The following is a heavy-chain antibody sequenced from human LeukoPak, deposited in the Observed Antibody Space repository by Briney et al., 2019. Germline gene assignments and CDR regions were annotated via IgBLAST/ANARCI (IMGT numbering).Heavy chain of an antibody. CDR2: ISSSGSTI. CDR3: ASSSQVDV. V-gene: IGHV3-48*03. CDR1: GLSFSSYE. J-gene: IGHJ6*02. Sequence: GGSLRLSCAASGLSFSSYEMNWVRQAPGKGLEWVSYISSSGSTIYYADSVKGRFTISRDNAKNSLFLQMDSLRAEDTAVYYCASSSQVDVWGQGTTVTLSS.